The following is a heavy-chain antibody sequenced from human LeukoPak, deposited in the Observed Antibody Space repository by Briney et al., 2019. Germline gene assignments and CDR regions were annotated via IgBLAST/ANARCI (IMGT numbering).Heavy chain of an antibody. V-gene: IGHV4-4*07. J-gene: IGHJ4*02. Sequence: PSETLSLTCTVSSGSINSYYWGWVRQPAGRGLEWIGRIYTTGNTNYNPSLKSRLTMSIDTSKGQFSLNLRSVTAADTAIYYCARHGYTASHYFLDYWSQGTLVTVSP. CDR1: SGSINSYY. D-gene: IGHD3-16*01. CDR3: ARHGYTASHYFLDY. CDR2: IYTTGNT.